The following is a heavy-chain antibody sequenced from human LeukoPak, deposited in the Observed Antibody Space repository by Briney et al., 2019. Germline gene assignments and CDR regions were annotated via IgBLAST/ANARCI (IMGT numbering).Heavy chain of an antibody. CDR3: ANRRGSSWYFGDY. CDR2: ISGSGGST. D-gene: IGHD6-13*01. J-gene: IGHJ4*02. V-gene: IGHV3-23*01. CDR1: GFTFSSYA. Sequence: PGGSLRLSCAASGFTFSSYAMSWVRQAPGKGLEWVSAISGSGGSTYYADSVKGRLTISRDNSKNTLYLQMNSLRAEDTAVYYCANRRGSSWYFGDYWGQGTLVTVSS.